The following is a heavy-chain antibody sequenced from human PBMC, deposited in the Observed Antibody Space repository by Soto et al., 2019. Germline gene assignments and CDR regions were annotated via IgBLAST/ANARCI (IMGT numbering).Heavy chain of an antibody. CDR3: VKDDGGYPSTAPH. J-gene: IGHJ4*02. D-gene: IGHD3-22*01. V-gene: IGHV3-23*01. Sequence: EVQLLESGGGLVQAGGSLRLSCAASGITISNYPMSWVRQAPGKGLDWVSDISGSGDRTYYADSAKGRFTISKDISKNSLSLQLDSLGVEDTAVYFCVKDDGGYPSTAPHWGQGTLVTVSS. CDR1: GITISNYP. CDR2: ISGSGDRT.